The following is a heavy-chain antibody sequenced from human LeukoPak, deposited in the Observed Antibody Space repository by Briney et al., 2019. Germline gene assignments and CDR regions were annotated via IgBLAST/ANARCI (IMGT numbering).Heavy chain of an antibody. CDR1: GVSISNYH. CDR2: IYPSGST. V-gene: IGHV4-4*07. Sequence: KPSETLSLTCTVSGVSISNYHWTWIRQPAGKGLEWIGRIYPSGSTNRNPSLKSRGTILVDESKNQFSLRLSSVTAADTAVYYCASDKGASYWDIEPFDIWGQGTTVTVSS. D-gene: IGHD1-26*01. CDR3: ASDKGASYWDIEPFDI. J-gene: IGHJ3*02.